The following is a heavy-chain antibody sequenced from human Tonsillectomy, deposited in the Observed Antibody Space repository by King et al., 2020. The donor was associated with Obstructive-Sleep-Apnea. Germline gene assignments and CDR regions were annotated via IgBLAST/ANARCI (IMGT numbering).Heavy chain of an antibody. CDR3: ARIRIEVGAPYYFDY. CDR2: IFSNDEK. Sequence: TLKESGPVLVKPTETLTLTCTVSGFSLSNARMGVSWIRQPPGKALEWLAHIFSNDEKSYSTSLKSRLTISKDTSKSQVVLTMTNMDSVDTATYYCARIRIEVGAPYYFDYWGQGTLVTVSS. D-gene: IGHD1-26*01. J-gene: IGHJ4*02. V-gene: IGHV2-26*01. CDR1: GFSLSNARMG.